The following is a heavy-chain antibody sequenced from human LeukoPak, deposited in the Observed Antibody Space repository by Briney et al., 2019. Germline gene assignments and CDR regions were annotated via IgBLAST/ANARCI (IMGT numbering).Heavy chain of an antibody. D-gene: IGHD3-22*01. CDR2: ISSSSSYI. J-gene: IGHJ4*02. CDR3: AREGAYDSSGGVNC. CDR1: GFTFSSYS. Sequence: GGSLRLSCAASGFTFSSYSMNWVRQAPGKGLEWVSSISSSSSYIYYPDSVKGRFTITRDNAKNSLYLQMNSLGAEDTAVYYCAREGAYDSSGGVNCWGQGTLVTVSS. V-gene: IGHV3-21*01.